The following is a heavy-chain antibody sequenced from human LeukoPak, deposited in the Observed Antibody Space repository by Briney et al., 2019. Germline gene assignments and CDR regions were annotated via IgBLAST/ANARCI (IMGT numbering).Heavy chain of an antibody. Sequence: GGSLRLSCAASGFTFSTYWMHWVRQAPGKGLVWVSRMNSDGSITSYADSVKGRFTISRDNAKNTLYLQMNSLRAEDTAVYYCVSSDYGDYGSFDYWGQGTLVTVSS. CDR2: MNSDGSIT. J-gene: IGHJ4*02. V-gene: IGHV3-74*01. D-gene: IGHD4-17*01. CDR1: GFTFSTYW. CDR3: VSSDYGDYGSFDY.